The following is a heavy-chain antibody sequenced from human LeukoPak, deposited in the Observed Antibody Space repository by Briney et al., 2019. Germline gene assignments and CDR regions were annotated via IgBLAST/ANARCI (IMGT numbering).Heavy chain of an antibody. CDR2: ISNDGNNR. CDR1: GFTFSNYG. CDR3: ARGVVVPAAKGAPHWFDP. V-gene: IGHV3-30*19. D-gene: IGHD2-2*01. Sequence: GGSPRLSCAASGFTFSNYGMHWVRQAPGKGLEWVAVISNDGNNRDYADSVKGRFTASRDNSKNTLYLQMVSLRAEDTAVYYCARGVVVPAAKGAPHWFDPWGQGTLVTVSS. J-gene: IGHJ5*02.